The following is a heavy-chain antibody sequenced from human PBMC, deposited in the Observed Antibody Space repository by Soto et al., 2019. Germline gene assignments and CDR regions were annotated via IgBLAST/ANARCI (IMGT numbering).Heavy chain of an antibody. CDR1: GGSISRYY. J-gene: IGHJ4*02. CDR2: IYNSGIT. D-gene: IGHD2-15*01. Sequence: SETLSLTCTVSGGSISRYYWSWIRQPPGKGLEGIGYIYNSGITKYNPSLKSRVTISADPSKNQISLKLNSMTAADTAVYYCARDAGGYCSGGTCYEFDYWGQGTLVTVSS. CDR3: ARDAGGYCSGGTCYEFDY. V-gene: IGHV4-59*01.